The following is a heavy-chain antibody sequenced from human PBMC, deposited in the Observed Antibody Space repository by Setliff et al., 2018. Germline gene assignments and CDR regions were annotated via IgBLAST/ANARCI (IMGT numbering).Heavy chain of an antibody. CDR3: ARDHYDYYDSRQAFDI. V-gene: IGHV4-61*02. CDR1: GGSINSGSYY. J-gene: IGHJ3*02. D-gene: IGHD3-22*01. Sequence: SETLSLTCTVSGGSINSGSYYWSWIRQPAGKGLEWIGRIYSRGSTNYNPSLKGRVTVSLDASKNQLSLKLSSVTAADTAVYYCARDHYDYYDSRQAFDIWGQGTMVTVSS. CDR2: IYSRGST.